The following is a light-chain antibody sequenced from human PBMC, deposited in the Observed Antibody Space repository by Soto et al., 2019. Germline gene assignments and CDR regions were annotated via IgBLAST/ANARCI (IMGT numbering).Light chain of an antibody. V-gene: IGKV2-28*01. CDR1: QSLLRSNGYNY. CDR3: MQALQTPT. J-gene: IGKJ4*01. CDR2: LGS. Sequence: DLVMTQSPLSLPVTPGEPASISCRYSQSLLRSNGYNYLDWYLQKPGQSPQLLIYLGSNRASGVPDRISGSGSGTDFTLRVSRLEAEDVAVYYSMQALQTPTFGGGTKVEIK.